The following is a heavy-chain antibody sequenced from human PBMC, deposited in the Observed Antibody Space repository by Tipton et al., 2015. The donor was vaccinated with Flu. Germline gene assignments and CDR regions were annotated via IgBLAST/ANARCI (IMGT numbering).Heavy chain of an antibody. J-gene: IGHJ3*02. CDR1: GGSFNTFS. CDR3: AGDYGGNAFNI. D-gene: IGHD4-23*01. CDR2: IAPFLGTT. V-gene: IGHV1-69*11. Sequence: QLVQSGAEVKKPGSSVKVSCKASGGSFNTFSINWVRQAPGQGLEWVGKIAPFLGTTDYAQSLQGRVSITADEYGTTAYMELSSLRSEDTALYYCAGDYGGNAFNIWGQGTKVTVSS.